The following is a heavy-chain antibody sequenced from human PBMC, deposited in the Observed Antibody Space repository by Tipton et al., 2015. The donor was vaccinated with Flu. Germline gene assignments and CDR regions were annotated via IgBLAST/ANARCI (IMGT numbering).Heavy chain of an antibody. D-gene: IGHD3-9*01. CDR1: GFTFSSYW. J-gene: IGHJ6*02. CDR3: ARDKETVLRYFDWLHPRDYYYGMDV. CDR2: IQQDGSKK. V-gene: IGHV3-7*01. Sequence: SLRLSCAVSGFTFSSYWMSWVRQAPGKGLEWVANIQQDGSKKYYVDSVKGRFTISRDNAKDSLYQQMNSLKAEDTAVYYCARDKETVLRYFDWLHPRDYYYGMDVWGQGTTVTVSS.